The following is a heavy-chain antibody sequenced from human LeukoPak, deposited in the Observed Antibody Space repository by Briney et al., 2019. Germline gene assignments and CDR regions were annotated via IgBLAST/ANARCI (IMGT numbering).Heavy chain of an antibody. CDR3: AESGREYDSRGYYFFDS. V-gene: IGHV3-23*01. J-gene: IGHJ4*02. CDR1: GFTFSSYG. Sequence: GASLRLSCAASGFTFSSYGMTWVRQAPGKGLEWVSSISNSGGSIYYADFVKGRLTMSRDNSKNTLYLEMSSLRADDTAVYYCAESGREYDSRGYYFFDSWGQGTLVIVSS. D-gene: IGHD3-22*01. CDR2: ISNSGGSI.